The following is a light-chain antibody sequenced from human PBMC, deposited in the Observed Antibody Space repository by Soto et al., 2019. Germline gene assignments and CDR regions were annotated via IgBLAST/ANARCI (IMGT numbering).Light chain of an antibody. CDR3: QQSFTIPWT. V-gene: IGKV1-39*01. Sequence: DIQMTQSPSSLSTSVGDRVTITYRASQYIGTYLNWYQQKPGKAPKLLISSASRLQSGVPSTFSGSGSGTDFSLTNRRLQPGDFATYDCQQSFTIPWTFGQGPNVEIK. CDR1: QYIGTY. CDR2: SAS. J-gene: IGKJ1*01.